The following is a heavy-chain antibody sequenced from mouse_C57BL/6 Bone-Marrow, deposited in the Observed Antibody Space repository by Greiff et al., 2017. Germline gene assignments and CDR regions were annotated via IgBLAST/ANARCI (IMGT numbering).Heavy chain of an antibody. Sequence: QVQLQQSGAELMKPGASVKLSCKASGYTFTGYWIEWVKQRPGRGLACIGEILPGSGSTNYHEKFTGKATFTADTSSNTDYMQLSSLTAADSAIYCCGRASPGSNYWGQGTSVTVSS. CDR3: GRASPGSNY. J-gene: IGHJ4*01. CDR1: GYTFTGYW. CDR2: ILPGSGST. V-gene: IGHV1-9*01.